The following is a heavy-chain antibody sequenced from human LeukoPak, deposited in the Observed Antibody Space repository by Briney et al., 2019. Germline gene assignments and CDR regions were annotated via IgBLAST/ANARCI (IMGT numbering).Heavy chain of an antibody. Sequence: SETLSLTRAVYGASFSGFHWSWIRQPPGKGLEWIGKIDHSGRTNYNPSLKSRVTMSVDTSKDQFSLKLTSVTAADTAMYYCARGEYYDTSGDRKNWFGPWGQGTLVTVSP. CDR3: ARGEYYDTSGDRKNWFGP. CDR2: IDHSGRT. D-gene: IGHD3-22*01. V-gene: IGHV4-34*01. J-gene: IGHJ5*02. CDR1: GASFSGFH.